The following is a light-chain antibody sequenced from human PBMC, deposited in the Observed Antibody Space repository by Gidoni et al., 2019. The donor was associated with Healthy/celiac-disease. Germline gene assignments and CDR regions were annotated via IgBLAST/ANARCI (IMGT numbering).Light chain of an antibody. Sequence: EIVLTQSPATLSLSPGESATLSCRASQSVSSYLAWYQQKPGQAPRLLIYDASNRATGIPARFSGSGSGTDFTLTISSLEPEDFAVYYCQQRSNWPPSTAFGGGTKVEIK. CDR2: DAS. CDR3: QQRSNWPPSTA. J-gene: IGKJ4*02. V-gene: IGKV3-11*01. CDR1: QSVSSY.